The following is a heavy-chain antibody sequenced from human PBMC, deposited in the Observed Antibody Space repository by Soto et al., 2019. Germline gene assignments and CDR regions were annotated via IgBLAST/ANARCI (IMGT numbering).Heavy chain of an antibody. J-gene: IGHJ4*02. CDR2: IYSSGST. V-gene: IGHV4-59*01. Sequence: PSETLSLTCTVSGDLFNQYDWSWIRQPPGKGLEWIGNIYSSGSTNYNPSLKSRVTISLGASKNQFSLKLGSVTAADTAVYYCARERIRFGESDYYYDYWGQGALVTVS. CDR1: GDLFNQYD. D-gene: IGHD3-10*01. CDR3: ARERIRFGESDYYYDY.